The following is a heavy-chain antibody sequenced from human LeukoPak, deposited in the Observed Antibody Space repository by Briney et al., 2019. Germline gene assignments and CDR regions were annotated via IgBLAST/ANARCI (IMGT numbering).Heavy chain of an antibody. V-gene: IGHV3-23*01. J-gene: IGHJ3*02. D-gene: IGHD1-26*01. CDR2: ISGSGGST. CDR3: ARKAQTGSHSGPFDI. Sequence: GGSLRLSCAASGFTFSSYAMSWVRQAPGKGLEWVSTISGSGGSTYYADSVKGRLTISRDNAEHLLFPQMNSLRAEDTAVYYCARKAQTGSHSGPFDIWGQGTLVTVSS. CDR1: GFTFSSYA.